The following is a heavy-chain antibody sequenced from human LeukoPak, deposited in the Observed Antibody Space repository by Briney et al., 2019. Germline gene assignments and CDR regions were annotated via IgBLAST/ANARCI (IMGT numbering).Heavy chain of an antibody. D-gene: IGHD4/OR15-4a*01. CDR1: GFTFSSYA. CDR3: AKDGARSSGDY. V-gene: IGHV3-23*01. J-gene: IGHJ4*02. Sequence: GGSPRLSRAASGFTFSSYAMSWVRQAPGKGLEWVSAISGSGGSTYYADSVKGRFTISRDNSKNTLYLQMNSLRAEDTAVYYCAKDGARSSGDYWGQGTLVTVSS. CDR2: ISGSGGST.